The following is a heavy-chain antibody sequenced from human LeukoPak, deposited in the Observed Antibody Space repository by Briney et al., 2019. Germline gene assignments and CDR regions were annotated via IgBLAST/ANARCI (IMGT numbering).Heavy chain of an antibody. CDR2: ISYDGSNK. CDR1: GFTFSSYA. J-gene: IGHJ5*02. Sequence: GGSLRLSCAASGFTFSSYAMHWVRQAPGKGLEWVAVISYDGSNKYYADSVKGRFTISRDNSKNTLYLQMNSLRAEDTAVYYCARDGQVGSWTYNWFDPWGQGTLVTVSS. V-gene: IGHV3-30*04. D-gene: IGHD6-13*01. CDR3: ARDGQVGSWTYNWFDP.